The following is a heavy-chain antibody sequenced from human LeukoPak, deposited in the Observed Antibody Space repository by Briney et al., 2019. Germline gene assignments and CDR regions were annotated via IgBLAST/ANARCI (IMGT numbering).Heavy chain of an antibody. V-gene: IGHV3-53*01. CDR3: VRASSTTAAGLFDY. Sequence: GGSLRLSCAASGFTVSSNFMSWVRQAPGKGLEWVSVLYSGGYTVYTDSVKGRFTISRDNSENTLYLQMNSLRADDTAVYYCVRASSTTAAGLFDYWGQGTLLTVSS. J-gene: IGHJ4*02. D-gene: IGHD6-13*01. CDR1: GFTVSSNF. CDR2: LYSGGYT.